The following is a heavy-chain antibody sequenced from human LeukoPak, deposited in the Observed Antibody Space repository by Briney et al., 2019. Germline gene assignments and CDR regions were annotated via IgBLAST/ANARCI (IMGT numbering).Heavy chain of an antibody. J-gene: IGHJ4*02. CDR2: SSGDGVTT. D-gene: IGHD2-2*01. Sequence: PGGSLRLSGAASGFTFDDYVMHWVRRAPGKGLEWVSLSSGDGVTTYYADSVKGRFTISRDNSKNSLYLQMNSLRTEDTALYYCAKGAGYQLLYYFDSWGQGTLVTVSS. CDR3: AKGAGYQLLYYFDS. V-gene: IGHV3-43*02. CDR1: GFTFDDYV.